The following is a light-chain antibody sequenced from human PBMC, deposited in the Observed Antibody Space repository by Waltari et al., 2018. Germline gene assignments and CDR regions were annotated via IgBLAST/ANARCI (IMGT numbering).Light chain of an antibody. Sequence: QSALTQPASVSGSPGQSITISCSGTDSDVGAYDFVSWYQQHPGKAPHLIIYGVSNRPSGISNRFSASKSGNTASLTISGLQAEDEADYYFSSYTTSSAPGVFGTGTRVTVL. J-gene: IGLJ1*01. CDR2: GVS. V-gene: IGLV2-14*03. CDR3: SSYTTSSAPGV. CDR1: DSDVGAYDF.